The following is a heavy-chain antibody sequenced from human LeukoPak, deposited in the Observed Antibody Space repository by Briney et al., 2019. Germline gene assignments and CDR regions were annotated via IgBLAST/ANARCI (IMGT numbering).Heavy chain of an antibody. V-gene: IGHV1-46*01. J-gene: IGHJ4*02. D-gene: IGHD5-12*01. CDR3: ARVGGGYVPKYYFDY. CDR2: INPSGGST. CDR1: GYTFTSYY. Sequence: ASVKVSCKASGYTFTSYYMHWVRLAPGEGLEWMGIINPSGGSTSYAQKFQGRVTMTRDMSTSTVYMELSSLRSEDTAVYYCARVGGGYVPKYYFDYWGQGTLVTVSS.